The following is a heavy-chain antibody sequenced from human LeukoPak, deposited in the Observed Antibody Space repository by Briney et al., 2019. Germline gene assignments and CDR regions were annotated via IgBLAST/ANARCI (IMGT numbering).Heavy chain of an antibody. D-gene: IGHD2-21*01. J-gene: IGHJ4*02. V-gene: IGHV3-23*01. CDR3: AKAPVYGVDYYFDY. Sequence: GGSLRLSCAASGFTFSSYAMSWVRQAPGKGLEWVSAISGSGGSTYYADSVKGRFTISRDNSKNTLYLQMNSLRAEDTAAYYCAKAPVYGVDYYFDYWGQGTLVTVSS. CDR1: GFTFSSYA. CDR2: ISGSGGST.